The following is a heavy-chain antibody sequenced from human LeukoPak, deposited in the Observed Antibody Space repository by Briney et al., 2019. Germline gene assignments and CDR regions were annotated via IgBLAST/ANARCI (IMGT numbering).Heavy chain of an antibody. CDR3: ARGGLTGTTIPYFDY. D-gene: IGHD1-7*01. CDR2: INSDGRST. J-gene: IGHJ4*02. V-gene: IGHV3-74*01. CDR1: EFTFSSYW. Sequence: GGSLRLSCTASEFTFSSYWMHWVRQPPGKGLVWVSRINSDGRSTSYADAVKGRFTISRDNAKNTLYLRMNSLRAEDTAVYYCARGGLTGTTIPYFDYWGQGTLVTVSS.